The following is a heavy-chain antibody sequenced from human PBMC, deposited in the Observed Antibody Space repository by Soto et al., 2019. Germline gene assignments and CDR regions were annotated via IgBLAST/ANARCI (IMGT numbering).Heavy chain of an antibody. V-gene: IGHV3-7*03. J-gene: IGHJ6*02. Sequence: GGSLRLSCEVSGFTFSMYSMSWVRQSPGKGLEWVAKIPQDGVDGHYADSVKGRFIISRDNDKNSLHLQLNNLRAEDTAVYYCARDHLILPAHDFFYGSDVWGRAATVTAP. CDR2: IPQDGVDG. D-gene: IGHD2-21*02. CDR3: ARDHLILPAHDFFYGSDV. CDR1: GFTFSMYS.